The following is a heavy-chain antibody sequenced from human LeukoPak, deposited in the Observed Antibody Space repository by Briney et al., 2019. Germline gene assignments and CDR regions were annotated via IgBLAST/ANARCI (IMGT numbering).Heavy chain of an antibody. CDR1: GFTVSSNS. Sequence: GGSLRLSCTVSGFTVSSNSMNWVRQAPGKGLEWVSYISSSGSTIYYADSVKGRFTISRDNAKNSLYLQMNSLRAEDTAVYYCARMYSSGWADYWGQGTLVTVSS. CDR3: ARMYSSGWADY. D-gene: IGHD6-19*01. V-gene: IGHV3-48*04. CDR2: ISSSGSTI. J-gene: IGHJ4*02.